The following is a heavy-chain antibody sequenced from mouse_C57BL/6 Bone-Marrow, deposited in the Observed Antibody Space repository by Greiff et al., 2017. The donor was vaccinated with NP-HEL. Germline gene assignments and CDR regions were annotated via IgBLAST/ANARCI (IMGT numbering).Heavy chain of an antibody. D-gene: IGHD1-1*01. V-gene: IGHV2-2*01. CDR2: IWSGGST. CDR3: ARKGSYGPYAMDY. CDR1: GFSLTSYG. Sequence: VKLMESGPGLVQPSQSLSITCTVSGFSLTSYGVHWVRQSPGKGLEWLGVIWSGGSTDYNAAFISRLSISKDNSKCQVFFKMNSLQADDTAIYYCARKGSYGPYAMDYWGQGTSVTVSS. J-gene: IGHJ4*01.